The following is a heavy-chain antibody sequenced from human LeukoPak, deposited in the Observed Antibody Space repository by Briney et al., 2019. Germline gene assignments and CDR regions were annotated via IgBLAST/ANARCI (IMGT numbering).Heavy chain of an antibody. D-gene: IGHD1-26*01. CDR1: GFTFSSYA. CDR2: ISGSGGST. J-gene: IGHJ5*02. CDR3: AKKLVMGPTGGFDP. V-gene: IGHV3-23*01. Sequence: AGGSLRLSCAASGFTFSSYAMSWVRQAPGKGLEWVSAISGSGGSTYYADSVKGRFTISRDNSRSTLFLQMNSLRAEDTAVYYCAKKLVMGPTGGFDPWGQGTLVTVSS.